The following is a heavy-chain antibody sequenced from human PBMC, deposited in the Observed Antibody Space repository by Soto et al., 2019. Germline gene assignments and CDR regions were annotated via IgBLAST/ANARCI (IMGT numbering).Heavy chain of an antibody. V-gene: IGHV4-31*03. D-gene: IGHD3-9*01. Sequence: NPSETLSLTCTVSGGSISSGGYYWSWIRQHPGKGLEWIGCIYYSGSTYYNPSLKSRVTISVDTSKNQFSLKLSSVTAADTAVYYCARDQRYYDILTGYYKGYYYYGMDVWGQGTTVTVSS. J-gene: IGHJ6*02. CDR2: IYYSGST. CDR1: GGSISSGGYY. CDR3: ARDQRYYDILTGYYKGYYYYGMDV.